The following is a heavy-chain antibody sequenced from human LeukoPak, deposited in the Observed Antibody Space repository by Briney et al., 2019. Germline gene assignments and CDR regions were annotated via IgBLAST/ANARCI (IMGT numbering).Heavy chain of an antibody. D-gene: IGHD5-24*01. CDR1: GYTFTSYY. Sequence: ASVEVSCKASGYTFTSYYMHWVRQAPGQGLEWMGIINPSGGSTSYAQKFQGRVTMTRDTSTSTVYMELSSLRSEDTAVYYCATPPLFRDGYNPGRDYWGQGTLVTVSS. CDR2: INPSGGST. CDR3: ATPPLFRDGYNPGRDY. J-gene: IGHJ4*02. V-gene: IGHV1-46*01.